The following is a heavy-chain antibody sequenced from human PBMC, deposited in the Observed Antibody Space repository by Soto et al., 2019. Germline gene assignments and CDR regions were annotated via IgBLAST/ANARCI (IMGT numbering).Heavy chain of an antibody. CDR2: ISYDGSNK. V-gene: IGHV3-30-3*01. Sequence: GGSLRLSCAASGFTFSSYAMHWVRQAPGKGLEWVAVISYDGSNKYYADSVKGRFTISRDNSKNTLYLQMNSLRAEDTAVYYCARGSWNDYYYYGMDVWGQGTTVTVSS. D-gene: IGHD1-1*01. CDR3: ARGSWNDYYYYGMDV. CDR1: GFTFSSYA. J-gene: IGHJ6*02.